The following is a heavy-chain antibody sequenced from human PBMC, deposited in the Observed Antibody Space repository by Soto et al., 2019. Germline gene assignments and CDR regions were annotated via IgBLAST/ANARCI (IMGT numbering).Heavy chain of an antibody. CDR2: ISWNSGSI. CDR3: AKDMSAMVYGMDV. J-gene: IGHJ6*02. Sequence: SLRLCCAASGVTVYVYAMHWVRQAPGKGLEWVSGISWNSGSIGYADSVKGRFTISRDNAKNSLYLQMNSLRAEDTALYYCAKDMSAMVYGMDVWGQATTVTVSS. D-gene: IGHD5-18*01. CDR1: GVTVYVYA. V-gene: IGHV3-9*01.